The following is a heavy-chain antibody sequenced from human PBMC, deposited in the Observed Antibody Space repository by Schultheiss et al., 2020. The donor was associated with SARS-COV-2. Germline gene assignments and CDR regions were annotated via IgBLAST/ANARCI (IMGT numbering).Heavy chain of an antibody. CDR1: GGSISSYY. CDR3: ARVGRIGSGGDRPGALDN. Sequence: SQTLSLTCAVYGGSISSYYWSWIRQPPGKGLEWIGYIYYSGSTNYNPSLKSRVTISVDTSKNQFSLKVDSVTAADTAMYFCARVGRIGSGGDRPGALDNWGQGTLVTVSS. V-gene: IGHV4-59*08. J-gene: IGHJ4*02. CDR2: IYYSGST. D-gene: IGHD2-21*01.